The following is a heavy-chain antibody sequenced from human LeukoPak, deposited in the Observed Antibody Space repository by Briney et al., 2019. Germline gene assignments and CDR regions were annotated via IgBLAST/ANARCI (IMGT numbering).Heavy chain of an antibody. Sequence: SSETLSLTCIISDDSISSGSYYWGWIRQPPGKGLEWIGSIYYSGSTYYNPSLKSRVTISVDTSKNQFSLKLSSVTAADTAVYYCAREKGWFDPWGQGTLVTVSS. CDR1: DDSISSGSYY. CDR3: AREKGWFDP. V-gene: IGHV4-39*07. J-gene: IGHJ5*02. CDR2: IYYSGST.